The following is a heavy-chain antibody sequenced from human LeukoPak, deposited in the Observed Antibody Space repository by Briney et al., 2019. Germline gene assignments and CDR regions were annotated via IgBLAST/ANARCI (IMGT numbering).Heavy chain of an antibody. CDR3: ARVSSSADFDY. CDR2: IHHTGNT. D-gene: IGHD6-6*01. CDR1: GSSITTYTH. V-gene: IGHV4-38-2*02. Sequence: SETLSLTCTVSGSSITTYTHWGWIRQSPGKGLEWIASIHHTGNTYYNPSLESRVTISVDTSKNQFSLKLSSVTAADTAVYYCARVSSSADFDYWGQGTLVTVSS. J-gene: IGHJ4*02.